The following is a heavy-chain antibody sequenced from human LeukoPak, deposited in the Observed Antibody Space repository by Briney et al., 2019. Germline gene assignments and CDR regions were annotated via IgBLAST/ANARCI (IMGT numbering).Heavy chain of an antibody. CDR2: ISYDGSNK. CDR3: AKDGSGEYQLLPYYYYGMDV. CDR1: GFTFSPYG. J-gene: IGHJ6*02. V-gene: IGHV3-30*18. D-gene: IGHD2-2*01. Sequence: GGSLRLSCAASGFTFSPYGMHWVRQAPGKGLEWVAVISYDGSNKYYADSVKGRFTISRDNSKNTLYLQMNSLRAEDTAVYYCAKDGSGEYQLLPYYYYGMDVWGQGTTVTVSS.